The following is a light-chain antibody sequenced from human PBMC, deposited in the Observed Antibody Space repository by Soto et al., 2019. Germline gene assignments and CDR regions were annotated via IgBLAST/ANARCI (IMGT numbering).Light chain of an antibody. CDR3: HQRQYWPPIT. J-gene: IGKJ5*01. CDR1: LSVGVY. Sequence: VVLTQSLPTLSFSPGERATLSSRTSLSVGVYVDWYQQKPGQAPRLLISDASNRATGIPARFSGSGSGTDFTLTISSLEPEDFAVYYCHQRQYWPPITFGQGTRLEIK. V-gene: IGKV3-11*01. CDR2: DAS.